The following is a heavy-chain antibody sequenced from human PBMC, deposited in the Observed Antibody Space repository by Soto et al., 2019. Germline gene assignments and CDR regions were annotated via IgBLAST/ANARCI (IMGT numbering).Heavy chain of an antibody. D-gene: IGHD4-17*01. CDR2: ISAYNGNT. CDR1: GYTFTSYG. CDR3: ARGTTVETGTY. V-gene: IGHV1-18*01. Sequence: QVQLVQSGAEVKKPGASVKVSCKASGYTFTSYGISWVRQAPEQGLEWMGWISAYNGNTNYAQKLQGRVTRTTDTPTSTAYKELKSRRSEDTAVDYCARGTTVETGTYWGQGTLVTVSS. J-gene: IGHJ4*02.